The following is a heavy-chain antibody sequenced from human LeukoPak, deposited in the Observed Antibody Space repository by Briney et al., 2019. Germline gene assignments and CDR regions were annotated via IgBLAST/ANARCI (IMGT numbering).Heavy chain of an antibody. CDR1: GYTFTSYG. CDR2: ISAYNGNT. D-gene: IGHD3-10*01. CDR3: ARDQEYYYGSGSYNPNWFDP. Sequence: ASVKVSSKASGYTFTSYGISWVRQAPGQGLEWMGWISAYNGNTNYAQKLQGRVTMTTDTSTSTAYMELRSLRSDDTAVYYCARDQEYYYGSGSYNPNWFDPWGQGTLVTVSS. V-gene: IGHV1-18*04. J-gene: IGHJ5*02.